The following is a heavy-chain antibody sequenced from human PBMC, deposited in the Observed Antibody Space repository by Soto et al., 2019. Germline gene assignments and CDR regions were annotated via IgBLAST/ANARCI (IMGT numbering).Heavy chain of an antibody. J-gene: IGHJ6*02. CDR1: RGAFSGYY. D-gene: IGHD6-13*01. Sequence: SETLSLTCAVYRGAFSGYYWSWIRQPPGKGLEWIGEINHSGSTNYNPSLKSRVTISVDTSKNQFSLMLSSVTAADTAVYYCARGNRIAAAGYYYYYGMDVWGQGTTVTSP. CDR2: INHSGST. CDR3: ARGNRIAAAGYYYYYGMDV. V-gene: IGHV4-34*01.